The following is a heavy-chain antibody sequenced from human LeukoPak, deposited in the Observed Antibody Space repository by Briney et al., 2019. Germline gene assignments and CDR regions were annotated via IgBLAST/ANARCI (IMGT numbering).Heavy chain of an antibody. CDR3: AKVLYGSGSYWSPRGDYYFDY. CDR2: ISGSGGST. V-gene: IGHV3-23*01. J-gene: IGHJ4*02. D-gene: IGHD3-10*01. Sequence: GGSLRLSCAASGFTFSSYAMSWVRQAPGKGLEWVSAISGSGGSTYYADSVKGRFTISRDNSKNTLYLQMSSLRAEDTAVYYCAKVLYGSGSYWSPRGDYYFDYWGQGTMVTVSS. CDR1: GFTFSSYA.